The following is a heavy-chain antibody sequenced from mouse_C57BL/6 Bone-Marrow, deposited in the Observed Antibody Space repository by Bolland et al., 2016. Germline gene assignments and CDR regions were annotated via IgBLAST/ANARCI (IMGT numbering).Heavy chain of an antibody. Sequence: SSYNQKFKGKPTLTVDKSSSTAYMELRSLTSEDSAVYYCARRDYYDYSYFDYWGQGTT. V-gene: IGHV1-31*01. D-gene: IGHD2-4*01. J-gene: IGHJ2*01. CDR3: ARRDYYDYSYFDY. CDR2: S.